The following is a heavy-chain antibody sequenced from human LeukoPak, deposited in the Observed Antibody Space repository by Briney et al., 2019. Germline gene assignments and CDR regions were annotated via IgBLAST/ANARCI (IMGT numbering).Heavy chain of an antibody. V-gene: IGHV4-39*07. CDR3: ARWFPPWAIFDI. D-gene: IGHD1-26*01. Sequence: NPSETLSLTCTVSGGSISSSSYYWGWIRQPPGKGLEWIGEINHSGSTNYNPSLKSRVTISVDTSKNQFSLKLSSVTAADTAVYYCARWFPPWAIFDIWGQGTMVTVSS. CDR2: INHSGST. CDR1: GGSISSSSYY. J-gene: IGHJ3*02.